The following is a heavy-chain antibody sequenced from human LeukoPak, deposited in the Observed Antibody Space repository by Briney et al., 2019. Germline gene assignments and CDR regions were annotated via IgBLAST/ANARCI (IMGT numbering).Heavy chain of an antibody. Sequence: SETLSLTCTVSGGSIISSDYHWGWVRQPPGKGLEWIGTISYSGNTDYNPSLRSRVTISVDTSNNQFSLKLSSVTAADTAVYYCARVDTRFYWFDPWGQGTLVTVSS. CDR3: ARVDTRFYWFDP. J-gene: IGHJ5*02. D-gene: IGHD5-18*01. V-gene: IGHV4-39*07. CDR2: ISYSGNT. CDR1: GGSIISSDYH.